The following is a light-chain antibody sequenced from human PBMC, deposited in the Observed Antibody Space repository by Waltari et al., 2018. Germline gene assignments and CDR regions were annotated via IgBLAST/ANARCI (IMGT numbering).Light chain of an antibody. Sequence: EIMMTQSPATLSVSPGERATLSCRVSQSVSRKLAWYQQKPGQAARLLIYDTSSRATDIPARFSGSGSVTEFTLTISSLQSEDFAVYYCQQYSNWPPWTFSQGTKVEI. V-gene: IGKV3-15*01. CDR1: QSVSRK. CDR3: QQYSNWPPWT. J-gene: IGKJ1*01. CDR2: DTS.